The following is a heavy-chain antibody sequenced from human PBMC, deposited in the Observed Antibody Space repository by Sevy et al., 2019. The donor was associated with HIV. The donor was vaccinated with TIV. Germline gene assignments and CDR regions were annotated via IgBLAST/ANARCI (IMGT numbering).Heavy chain of an antibody. Sequence: SETLSLTCAVYGGSFSGYYWSWIRQPPGKGLEWIGEINHSGSTNYNPSLKSRVTISVDTSKNQFSLKLSSVTAADTAVYYCARGRLPPRDRGKNYMDVWGKGTTVTVSS. CDR1: GGSFSGYY. CDR2: INHSGST. CDR3: ARGRLPPRDRGKNYMDV. D-gene: IGHD3-10*01. J-gene: IGHJ6*03. V-gene: IGHV4-34*01.